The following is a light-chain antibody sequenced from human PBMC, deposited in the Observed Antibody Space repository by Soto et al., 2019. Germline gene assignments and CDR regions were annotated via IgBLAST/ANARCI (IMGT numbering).Light chain of an antibody. CDR3: QQYKSYST. Sequence: DIQMTQSPSTLSASVGDRVTITCRASQSISSWLAWYQQKPGKAPKFLMCQASRLESDVPSRFSGSGSGTEFTLTISNLQPDDFATYYCQQYKSYSTFGQGTKLEIK. V-gene: IGKV1-5*03. CDR1: QSISSW. J-gene: IGKJ2*01. CDR2: QAS.